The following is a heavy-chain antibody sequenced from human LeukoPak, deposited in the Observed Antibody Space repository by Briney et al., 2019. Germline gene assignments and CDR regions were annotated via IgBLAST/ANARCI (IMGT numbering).Heavy chain of an antibody. Sequence: PSETLSLTCAVYGGSFSGYYWSWIRQPPGKGLEWIGEINHSGSTNYNPSLKSRVTISVDTSKNQFSLKLSSVTAADTAVYYCARWFRDGYNYLAGPKFDYWGQGTLVTVSS. CDR3: ARWFRDGYNYLAGPKFDY. V-gene: IGHV4-34*01. CDR2: INHSGST. D-gene: IGHD5-12*01. J-gene: IGHJ4*02. CDR1: GGSFSGYY.